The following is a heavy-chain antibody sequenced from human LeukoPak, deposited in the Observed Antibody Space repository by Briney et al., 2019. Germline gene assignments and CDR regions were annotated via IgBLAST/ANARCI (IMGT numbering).Heavy chain of an antibody. CDR1: GFTFSRYA. CDR3: AKGHNNGDYGIYFDY. J-gene: IGHJ4*02. V-gene: IGHV3-23*01. CDR2: ISGGGGRT. Sequence: GGSLRLACAASGFTFSRYAMSWVRQAPGKGLEWVSVISGGGGRTYYADSVKGRFSISRDSSKSTLYLQMNSLRAEDTAVYYCAKGHNNGDYGIYFDYWGQGTLVTVSS. D-gene: IGHD4-17*01.